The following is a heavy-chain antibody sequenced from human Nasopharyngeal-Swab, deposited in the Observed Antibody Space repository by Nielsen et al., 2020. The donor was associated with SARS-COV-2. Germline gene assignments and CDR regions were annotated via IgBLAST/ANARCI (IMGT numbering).Heavy chain of an antibody. CDR2: ISSSSSTI. D-gene: IGHD3-3*01. CDR3: ARDQDYDFWSGYSKSFDY. V-gene: IGHV3-48*04. J-gene: IGHJ4*02. CDR1: GFTFSSYS. Sequence: GESLKISCAASGFTFSSYSMNWVRQAPGKGLERVSYISSSSSTIYSAASVKGRFTISRDNAKNSLYLQMNSLRAEDTAVYYCARDQDYDFWSGYSKSFDYWGQGTLVTVSS.